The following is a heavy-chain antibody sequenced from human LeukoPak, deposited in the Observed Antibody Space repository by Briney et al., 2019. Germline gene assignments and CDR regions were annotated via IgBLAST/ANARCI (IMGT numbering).Heavy chain of an antibody. CDR3: ARGSGTTSDYYYMDV. CDR1: GGSISSYY. CDR2: IYTSGST. D-gene: IGHD1-7*01. Sequence: PSETLSLTRTVSGGSISSYYWSWIRQPAGKGLEWIGRIYTSGSTNYNPSLKSRVTMSVDTSKNQFSLKLSSVTAADTAVYYCARGSGTTSDYYYMDVWGKGTTVTVSS. J-gene: IGHJ6*03. V-gene: IGHV4-4*07.